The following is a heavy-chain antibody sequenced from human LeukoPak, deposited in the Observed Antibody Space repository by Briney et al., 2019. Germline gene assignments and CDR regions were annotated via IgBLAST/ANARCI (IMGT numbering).Heavy chain of an antibody. J-gene: IGHJ5*02. D-gene: IGHD3-10*01. Sequence: PSETLSLTCTVSTGSISSYYCSWIRQPAGKGLEYIGRIYSSGSTNYSPSLKSRVTMSVDTSKNQFSLKLTSVTAADTAVYYCARGDIIRGDYNWFGPWGQGILVTVSS. CDR3: ARGDIIRGDYNWFGP. CDR1: TGSISSYY. CDR2: IYSSGST. V-gene: IGHV4-4*07.